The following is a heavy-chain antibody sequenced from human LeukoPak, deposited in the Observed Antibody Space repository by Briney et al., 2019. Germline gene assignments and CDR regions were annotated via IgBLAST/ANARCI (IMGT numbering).Heavy chain of an antibody. D-gene: IGHD2-15*01. CDR3: ARIAQDRDY. CDR1: GGSFSGYY. Sequence: SETLSLTCAVYGGSFSGYYWSWIRQPPGKGLEWIGEINHSGSTNYNPSLKSRVTISVDTSKNQFSLKLSSVTAADTAVCYCARIAQDRDYWGQGTLVTVSS. V-gene: IGHV4-34*01. J-gene: IGHJ4*02. CDR2: INHSGST.